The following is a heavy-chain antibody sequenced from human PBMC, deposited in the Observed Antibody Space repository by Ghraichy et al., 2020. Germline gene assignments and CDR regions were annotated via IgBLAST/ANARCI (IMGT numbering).Heavy chain of an antibody. J-gene: IGHJ4*02. Sequence: GGSLRLSCAASGFTFSSYGMNWVRQAPGKGLEWVAFIRYDGSNKYYADSVKGRFTISRDNSKNTLDLQMNSLRTEDTAVYYCAKDVDTMVRGVFDYWGQGPLVTVSS. D-gene: IGHD3-10*01. CDR1: GFTFSSYG. V-gene: IGHV3-30*02. CDR2: IRYDGSNK. CDR3: AKDVDTMVRGVFDY.